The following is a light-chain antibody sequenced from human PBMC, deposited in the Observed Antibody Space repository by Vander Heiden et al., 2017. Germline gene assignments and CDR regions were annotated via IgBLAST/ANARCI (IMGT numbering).Light chain of an antibody. CDR1: SSDVGGYNY. CDR3: NSYAGRNNLRV. J-gene: IGLJ3*02. CDR2: EVN. Sequence: QSALTQPPPASGSPGQSITISCTGTSSDVGGYNYVSWYQQYPGKAPKLIIYEVNKRPSGVPDRFSGSKSGNTASLTVSGLQAEDEADYYCNSYAGRNNLRVFGGGTKLTVL. V-gene: IGLV2-8*01.